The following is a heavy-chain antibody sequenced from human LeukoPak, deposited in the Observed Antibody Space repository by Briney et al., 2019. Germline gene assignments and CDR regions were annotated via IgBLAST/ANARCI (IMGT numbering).Heavy chain of an antibody. J-gene: IGHJ2*01. V-gene: IGHV4-34*01. CDR1: GGSFSGYY. CDR2: INHSGST. D-gene: IGHD4-17*01. Sequence: SSETLSLTCAVYGGSFSGYYWSWIRQPPGKGLEWIGEINHSGSTNYNPSLKSRVTISVDTSKNQFSLKLSSVTAADTAVYYCARYRKSFTVTPPNYWYFDLWGRGTLVTVSS. CDR3: ARYRKSFTVTPPNYWYFDL.